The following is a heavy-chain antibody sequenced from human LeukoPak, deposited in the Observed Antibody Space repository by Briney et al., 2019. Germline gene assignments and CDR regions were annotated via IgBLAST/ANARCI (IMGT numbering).Heavy chain of an antibody. CDR3: ARPFYCSSTSCYEGGFDY. V-gene: IGHV5-10-1*01. CDR1: GYRFTSYW. J-gene: IGHJ4*02. Sequence: RGESLRISCKGSGYRFTSYWISWVRQMPGKGLEWMGRIYPSDSYSNISPSFQGHVAISGDKSTSTAYLQWSSLKASDTAMYYCARPFYCSSTSCYEGGFDYWGQGTLVTVSS. D-gene: IGHD2-2*01. CDR2: IYPSDSYS.